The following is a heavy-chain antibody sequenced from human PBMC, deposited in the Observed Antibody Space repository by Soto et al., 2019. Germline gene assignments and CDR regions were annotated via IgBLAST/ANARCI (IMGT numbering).Heavy chain of an antibody. CDR2: ISGSGGST. D-gene: IGHD6-6*01. V-gene: IGHV3-23*01. Sequence: EVQLLESGGGLVQAGGSLRLSCAASGFTFSSYGMSWVRQAPGKGLEWVSGISGSGGSTYYADSVKGRFTISRDNPKNTLYLQMNSLRAEDTAVYDCARDCHGGAARDWGQGTLVTVSS. CDR3: ARDCHGGAARD. J-gene: IGHJ4*02. CDR1: GFTFSSYG.